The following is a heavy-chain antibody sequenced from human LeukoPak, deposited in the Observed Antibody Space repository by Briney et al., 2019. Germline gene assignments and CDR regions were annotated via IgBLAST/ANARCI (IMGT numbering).Heavy chain of an antibody. CDR2: TNHSGST. D-gene: IGHD3-16*01. Sequence: SETLSLTCAVYGGSFSGYYWSWIRQPPGKGLEWIGETNHSGSTNYNPSLKSRVTISVDTSKNQFSLKLSSVTAADTAVYYCARGQDVTYYFDYWGQGTLVTVSS. CDR1: GGSFSGYY. J-gene: IGHJ4*02. V-gene: IGHV4-34*01. CDR3: ARGQDVTYYFDY.